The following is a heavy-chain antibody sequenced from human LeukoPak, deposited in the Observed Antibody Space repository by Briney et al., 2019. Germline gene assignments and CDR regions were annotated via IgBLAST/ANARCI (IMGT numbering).Heavy chain of an antibody. CDR3: AKDPYRYCSSTSCYTPRGY. V-gene: IGHV3-30*18. D-gene: IGHD2-2*02. CDR1: GFTFSSYG. CDR2: ISYDGSNK. J-gene: IGHJ4*02. Sequence: PGGSLRLSCEASGFTFSSYGMHWVRQAPGKGLEWVAVISYDGSNKYYADSVKGRFTISRDNSKNTLYLQMNSLRAEDTAVYYCAKDPYRYCSSTSCYTPRGYWGQGTLVTVSS.